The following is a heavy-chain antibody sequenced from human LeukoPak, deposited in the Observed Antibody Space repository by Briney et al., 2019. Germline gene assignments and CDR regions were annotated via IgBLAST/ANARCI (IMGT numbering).Heavy chain of an antibody. CDR2: INHSGST. V-gene: IGHV4-34*01. CDR1: GGSFSGYY. J-gene: IGHJ4*02. D-gene: IGHD2-2*01. CDR3: ARLGQYPFDY. Sequence: SETLSLTCAVYGGSFSGYYWSWIRQPPGKGPEWIGEINHSGSTNYNPSLKSRVTISVDTSKNQFSLKLSSVTAADTAVYYCARLGQYPFDYWGQGTLVTVSS.